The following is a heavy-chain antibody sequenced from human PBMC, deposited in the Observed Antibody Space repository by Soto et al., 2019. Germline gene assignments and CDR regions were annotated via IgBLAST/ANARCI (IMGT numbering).Heavy chain of an antibody. V-gene: IGHV1-2*04. CDR1: GYTFTGYY. CDR3: ARPDCSRTSCPPRH. D-gene: IGHD2-2*01. Sequence: ASVKVSCKASGYTFTGYYMHWVRQAPGQGLEWMGWINPNSGGTNYAQKFQGWVTMTRDTSISTAYMELSRLRSDDTAVYYCARPDCSRTSCPPRHWGQGTLVTVSS. J-gene: IGHJ4*02. CDR2: INPNSGGT.